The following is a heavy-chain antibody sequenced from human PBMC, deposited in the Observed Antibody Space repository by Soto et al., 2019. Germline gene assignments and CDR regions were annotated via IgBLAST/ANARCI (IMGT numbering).Heavy chain of an antibody. V-gene: IGHV3-23*01. Sequence: GGSLRLSCAASGFTFSSYSMNWVRQAPGKRLERVSSIVARGITTYYADSVKGRFTISRDNSKNTLYLQMSSLRDEDTAVYYCAKDLRGPEAGTWYFDLWGRGTLVTVS. D-gene: IGHD6-13*01. CDR2: IVARGITT. CDR3: AKDLRGPEAGTWYFDL. J-gene: IGHJ2*01. CDR1: GFTFSSYS.